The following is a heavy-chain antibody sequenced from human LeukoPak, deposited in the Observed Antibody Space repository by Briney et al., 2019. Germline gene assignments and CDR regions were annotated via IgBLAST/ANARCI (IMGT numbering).Heavy chain of an antibody. CDR3: ARDYADYVGYFFYDY. V-gene: IGHV3-23*01. D-gene: IGHD4-17*01. CDR2: ISGGGETT. Sequence: GGSLRLSCAASGFTFNNYATNWVRQAPGKGLEWVSSISGGGETTYYADSAKGRFTISRDNSQNTLYLQMNSLRAEDTAVYYCARDYADYVGYFFYDYWGQGTLVTVSS. CDR1: GFTFNNYA. J-gene: IGHJ4*02.